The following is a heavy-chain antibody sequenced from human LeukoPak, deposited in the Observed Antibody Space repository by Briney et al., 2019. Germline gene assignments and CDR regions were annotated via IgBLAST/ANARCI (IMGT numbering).Heavy chain of an antibody. J-gene: IGHJ4*02. V-gene: IGHV4-59*12. CDR2: IYYSGST. CDR3: ARPGGVYSRAPRYFDY. Sequence: SETLSLTCTVSGGSISSYYWSWIRQPPGKGLEWIGYIYYSGSTNYNPSLKSRVTISVDTSKNQFSLKLSSVTAADTAVYYCARPGGVYSRAPRYFDYWGQGTLVTVSS. D-gene: IGHD6-13*01. CDR1: GGSISSYY.